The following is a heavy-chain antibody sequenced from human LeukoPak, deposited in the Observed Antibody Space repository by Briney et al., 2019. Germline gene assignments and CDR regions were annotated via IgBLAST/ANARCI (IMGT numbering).Heavy chain of an antibody. CDR1: GYTFTGYY. CDR2: SDPEDGET. J-gene: IGHJ4*02. V-gene: IGHV1-24*01. D-gene: IGHD6-13*01. CDR3: ATGIAAAGTDFDY. Sequence: GASVKVSCKASGYTFTGYYMHWVRQAPGKGLEWMGGSDPEDGETIYAQKFQGRVTMTEDTSTDTAYMELSSLRSEDTAVYYCATGIAAAGTDFDYWGQGTLVTVSS.